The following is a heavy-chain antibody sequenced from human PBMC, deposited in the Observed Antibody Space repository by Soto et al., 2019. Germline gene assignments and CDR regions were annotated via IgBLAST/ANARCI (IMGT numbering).Heavy chain of an antibody. V-gene: IGHV2-5*02. D-gene: IGHD2-15*01. J-gene: IGHJ4*02. CDR1: GFSLSTSGVG. CDR2: IYWDDDK. Sequence: QITLKESGPALVKPTQTLTLTCTFSGFSLSTSGVGVGWIRQPPGKALEWLALIYWDDDKRYSPSLKSRLTIPNDTSKNPVLLTMTNMDPVDTATYYCAHSTSYCIYGNCYSGFDYWGQGTLVTVSS. CDR3: AHSTSYCIYGNCYSGFDY.